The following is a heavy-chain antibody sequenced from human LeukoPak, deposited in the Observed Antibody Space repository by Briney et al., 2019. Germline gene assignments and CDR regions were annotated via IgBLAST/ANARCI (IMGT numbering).Heavy chain of an antibody. J-gene: IGHJ4*02. CDR3: AKIKWPHFDY. Sequence: PGGSLRLSCAASGFTFSSYAMTWVRQAPGKGLEWVSGISGSSGNTYYADSVKGRFTISRDDSKNTLYLQMNSLRADDTAVYYCAKIKWPHFDYWGQGTLVTVSS. CDR2: ISGSSGNT. V-gene: IGHV3-23*01. D-gene: IGHD5-12*01. CDR1: GFTFSSYA.